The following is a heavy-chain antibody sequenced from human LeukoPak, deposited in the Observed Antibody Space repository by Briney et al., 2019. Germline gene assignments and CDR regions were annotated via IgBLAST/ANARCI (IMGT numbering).Heavy chain of an antibody. Sequence: ASVKVSCKASGYTFTGYYMHWVRQAPGQGLEWMGWINPNSGGTNCAQKFQGRVTMTRDTSISTAYMELSRLRSDDTAVYYCVKGSLGGFVDYWGQGTLVTVSS. J-gene: IGHJ4*02. CDR2: INPNSGGT. V-gene: IGHV1-2*02. D-gene: IGHD1-26*01. CDR1: GYTFTGYY. CDR3: VKGSLGGFVDY.